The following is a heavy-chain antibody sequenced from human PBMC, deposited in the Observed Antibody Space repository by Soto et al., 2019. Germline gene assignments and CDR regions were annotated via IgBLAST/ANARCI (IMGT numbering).Heavy chain of an antibody. V-gene: IGHV5-10-1*01. CDR1: GYSFTSYW. J-gene: IGHJ6*02. D-gene: IGHD6-13*01. CDR3: ASGAAPEYYYYGMDV. CDR2: IDPSDSYT. Sequence: GESLKISCKGSGYSFTSYWISWVRQMPGKGLEWMGRIDPSDSYTNYSPSFQGHVTISADKSISTAYLQWSSLKASDTAMYYCASGAAPEYYYYGMDVWGQGTTVIVSS.